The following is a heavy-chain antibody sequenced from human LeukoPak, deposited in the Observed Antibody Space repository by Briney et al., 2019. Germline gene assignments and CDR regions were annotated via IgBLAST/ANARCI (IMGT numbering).Heavy chain of an antibody. V-gene: IGHV3-23*01. CDR2: INGSGGST. D-gene: IGHD2-15*01. CDR1: GFTFSSYA. CDR3: AKDIVVVVAAETNWFDP. J-gene: IGHJ5*02. Sequence: GGSLRLSCAASGFTFSSYAMSWVRQAPGKGLEWVSAINGSGGSTYYADSVKGRFTISRDNSKNTLYLQMSSLRAEDTAVYYCAKDIVVVVAAETNWFDPWGQGTLVTVSS.